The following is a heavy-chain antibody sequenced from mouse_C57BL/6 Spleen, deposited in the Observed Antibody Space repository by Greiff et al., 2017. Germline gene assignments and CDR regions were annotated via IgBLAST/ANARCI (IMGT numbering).Heavy chain of an antibody. D-gene: IGHD2-1*01. CDR3: ARYYYGNYDYAMDY. CDR2: INPSTGGT. V-gene: IGHV1-42*01. J-gene: IGHJ4*01. Sequence: EVKLLESGPELVKPGASVKISCKASGYSFTGYYMNWVKQSPEKSLEWIGEINPSTGGTTYNKKFKAKATLTVDKSSSTAYMQLKSLTSEDSAVYYCARYYYGNYDYAMDYWGQGTSVTVSS. CDR1: GYSFTGYY.